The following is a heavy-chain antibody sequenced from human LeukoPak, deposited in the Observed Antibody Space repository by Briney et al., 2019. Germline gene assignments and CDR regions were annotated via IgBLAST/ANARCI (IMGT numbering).Heavy chain of an antibody. CDR2: MNPNSGNT. CDR1: GYTFTSYD. D-gene: IGHD1-7*01. V-gene: IGHV1-8*01. Sequence: ASVKVSCKASGYTFTSYDINWVRQATGQGLEWMGRMNPNSGNTGYAQKFQGRVTMTRNTSISTAYMELSSLRSEDTAVYYCARGQYNWNYGYYYYYMDVWGKGTTVTVSS. CDR3: ARGQYNWNYGYYYYYMDV. J-gene: IGHJ6*03.